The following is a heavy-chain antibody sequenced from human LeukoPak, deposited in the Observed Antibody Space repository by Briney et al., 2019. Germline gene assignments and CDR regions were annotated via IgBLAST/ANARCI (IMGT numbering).Heavy chain of an antibody. V-gene: IGHV1-24*01. CDR3: ATDRSWELRANYYGMDV. Sequence: GASVKVSCKVSGYTLTELSMHWVRQAPGKGLEWMGGFDLEDGETIYAQKFQGRVTMTEDTSTDTAYMELSSLRSEDTAVYYCATDRSWELRANYYGMDVWGQGTTVTVSS. D-gene: IGHD1-26*01. CDR2: FDLEDGET. CDR1: GYTLTELS. J-gene: IGHJ6*02.